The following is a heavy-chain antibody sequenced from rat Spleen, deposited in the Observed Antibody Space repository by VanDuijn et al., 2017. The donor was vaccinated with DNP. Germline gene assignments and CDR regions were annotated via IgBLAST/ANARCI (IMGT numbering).Heavy chain of an antibody. D-gene: IGHD1-4*01. CDR1: GFTFSSYW. CDR3: AKKLAGINAMDA. J-gene: IGHJ4*01. CDR2: INTDGGST. V-gene: IGHV5-58*01. Sequence: EVQLVESGGGLVQPGGSLKLSCVASGFTFSSYWMYWIRQAPGKGLEWVASINTDGGSTYYPDSVKGRFTISRDNAENTVYLQMNSLRYEDTATYYCAKKLAGINAMDAVGQGTSVTVSS.